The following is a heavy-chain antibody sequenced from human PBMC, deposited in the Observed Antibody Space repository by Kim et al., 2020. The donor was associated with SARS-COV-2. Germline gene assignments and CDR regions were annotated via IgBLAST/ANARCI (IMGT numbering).Heavy chain of an antibody. D-gene: IGHD1-20*01. Sequence: SETLSLTCAVSGGSISSSNLWSGVRQPPGKGLECIGEIYHSGSTNYNPSLKSRVTISVDKSKNQFSLKLSSVTAADTAVYYCARDRKGGYNWNYIDYWGQGTLVTVSS. CDR1: GGSISSSNL. V-gene: IGHV4-4*02. CDR3: ARDRKGGYNWNYIDY. J-gene: IGHJ4*02. CDR2: IYHSGST.